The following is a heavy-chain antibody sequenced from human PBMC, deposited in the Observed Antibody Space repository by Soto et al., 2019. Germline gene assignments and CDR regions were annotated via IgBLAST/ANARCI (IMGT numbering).Heavy chain of an antibody. Sequence: EVQLVESGGGLVKPGGSLRLSCAASGFTFSNAWMNWVRQAPGKGLEWVGRIKSKSDGETTDYAAPVKGRFTISRDDSKNTLDLQMNRLKTEDTAVYYCTTGLTYYYDSSGYYWAGGMDVWGQGITVTVSS. D-gene: IGHD3-22*01. CDR1: GFTFSNAW. CDR3: TTGLTYYYDSSGYYWAGGMDV. V-gene: IGHV3-15*01. CDR2: IKSKSDGETT. J-gene: IGHJ6*02.